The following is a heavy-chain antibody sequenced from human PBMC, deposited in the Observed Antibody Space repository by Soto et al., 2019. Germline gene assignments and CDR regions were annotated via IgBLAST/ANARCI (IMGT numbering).Heavy chain of an antibody. CDR3: ARGGGVYYFDY. D-gene: IGHD2-8*02. CDR1: GGSISSGGYS. CDR2: IYHSGST. J-gene: IGHJ4*02. V-gene: IGHV4-30-2*01. Sequence: ASETLSLTCAVSGGSISSGGYSWSWIRQPPGKGLEWIGYIYHSGSTYYNPSLKSRVTISVDRSKNQFSLKLSSVTAADTAVYYCARGGGVYYFDYWGQGTLVTVSS.